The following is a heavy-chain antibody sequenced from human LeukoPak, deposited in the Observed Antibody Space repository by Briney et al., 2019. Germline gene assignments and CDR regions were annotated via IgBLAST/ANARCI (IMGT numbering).Heavy chain of an antibody. J-gene: IGHJ6*03. D-gene: IGHD1-26*01. Sequence: GASVKVSCKASGYTFTSYDINWVRQATGQGLEWMGWMNPNSGNTGYAQKFQGRVTMTRNTSISTAYMELSSLRSEDTAVCYCARVGEEWAYYYYYYYMDVWGKGTTVTVSS. V-gene: IGHV1-8*01. CDR3: ARVGEEWAYYYYYYYMDV. CDR2: MNPNSGNT. CDR1: GYTFTSYD.